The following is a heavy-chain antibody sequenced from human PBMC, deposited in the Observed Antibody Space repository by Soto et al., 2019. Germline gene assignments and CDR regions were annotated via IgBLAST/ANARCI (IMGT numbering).Heavy chain of an antibody. CDR3: ARDLGYYYDSSGLPGY. D-gene: IGHD3-22*01. CDR2: IIPILGIA. CDR1: GGTFSSYT. V-gene: IGHV1-69*04. Sequence: SVKVSCKASGGTFSSYTISWVRQAPGQGLEWMGRIIPILGIANYAQKFQGRVTITADKSTSTAYMELSSLRSEDTAVYYCARDLGYYYDSSGLPGYWGQGTLVTVSS. J-gene: IGHJ4*02.